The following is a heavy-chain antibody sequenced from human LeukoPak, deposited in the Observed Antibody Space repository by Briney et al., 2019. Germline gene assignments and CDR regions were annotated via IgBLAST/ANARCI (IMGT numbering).Heavy chain of an antibody. Sequence: SQTLSLTCVISGDSVSSDSAAWNWIRQSPSRGLEWLGRTYYRSKWYNDYAVSVKSRITINPDTSKNQFSLQLNSVTPEDTAVYYCARAAVAGANTPGGLAFDIWGQGTMVTVSS. CDR1: GDSVSSDSAA. J-gene: IGHJ3*02. D-gene: IGHD6-19*01. V-gene: IGHV6-1*01. CDR3: ARAAVAGANTPGGLAFDI. CDR2: TYYRSKWYN.